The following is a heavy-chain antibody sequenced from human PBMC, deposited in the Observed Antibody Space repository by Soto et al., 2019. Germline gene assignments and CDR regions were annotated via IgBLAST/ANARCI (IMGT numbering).Heavy chain of an antibody. CDR1: GFTFSNAW. V-gene: IGHV3-15*01. D-gene: IGHD5-12*01. CDR3: TAGYSGYDAIFDX. J-gene: IGHJ4*02. CDR2: IKSKTDGGTT. Sequence: GGSLRLSCAASGFTFSNAWMSWVRQAPGKGLEWVGRIKSKTDGGTTDYAAPVKGRFTISRDDSKNTLYLQMNSLKTEDTAVYYCTAGYSGYDAIFDXWGQVTLVTVSX.